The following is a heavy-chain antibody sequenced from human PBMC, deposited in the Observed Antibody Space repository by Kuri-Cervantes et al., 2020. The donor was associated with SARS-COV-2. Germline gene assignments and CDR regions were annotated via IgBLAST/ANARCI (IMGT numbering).Heavy chain of an antibody. V-gene: IGHV7-4-1*02. CDR1: GYTFTSYA. J-gene: IGHJ4*02. CDR3: ARAGARGYSGYDPPRYFDY. CDR2: INTNTGNP. Sequence: ASVKVSCKASGYTFTSYAMNWVRQAPGQGLEWMGWINTNTGNPTYAQGFTGRFVFSLDTSVSTAYLQISSLEAEDTAVYYCARAGARGYSGYDPPRYFDYWGQGTLVTVSS. D-gene: IGHD5-12*01.